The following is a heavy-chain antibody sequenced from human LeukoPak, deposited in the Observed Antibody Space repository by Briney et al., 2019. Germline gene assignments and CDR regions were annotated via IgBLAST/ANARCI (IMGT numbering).Heavy chain of an antibody. D-gene: IGHD3-10*01. CDR2: ISSSGSTI. CDR3: ARAGYGSGSYHEYYYYYYMDV. Sequence: GGSLRLSCAASGFTFSDYYMSWIRQAPGKGLEWVSYISSSGSTIYYADSVKGRFTISRDNAKNSLYLQMNSLRAEDTAVYYCARAGYGSGSYHEYYYYYYMDVWGKGTTVTVSS. J-gene: IGHJ6*03. V-gene: IGHV3-11*01. CDR1: GFTFSDYY.